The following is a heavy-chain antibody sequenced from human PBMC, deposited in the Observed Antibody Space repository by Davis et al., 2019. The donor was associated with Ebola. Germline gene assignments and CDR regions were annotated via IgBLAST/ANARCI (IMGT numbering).Heavy chain of an antibody. CDR1: GGSVRSGSYY. J-gene: IGHJ4*02. CDR2: IDTTGST. V-gene: IGHV4-61*01. D-gene: IGHD6-13*01. CDR3: ARGYSSSWDEFDY. Sequence: GSLRLSCSVSGGSVRSGSYYWNWIRQTPGEGLEWIGYIDTTGSTHYNPYLGSRLSMSKDTSKNQFSLKLSSVTAADTAVYYCARGYSSSWDEFDYWGQGTLVTVSS.